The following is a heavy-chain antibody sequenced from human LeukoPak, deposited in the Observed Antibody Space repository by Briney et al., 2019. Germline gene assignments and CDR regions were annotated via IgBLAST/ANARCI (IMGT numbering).Heavy chain of an antibody. CDR1: GFPFSTYA. Sequence: GGSLRLSCAASGFPFSTYAMSWVRHAPGKGLEWVSSIRGSDGSTYYADSVKGRFAISRDNSKNTLYLQMNSLRAEDTAVYYCAKDVYGDYGGLDYWGQGTLVTVSS. J-gene: IGHJ4*02. V-gene: IGHV3-23*01. CDR3: AKDVYGDYGGLDY. CDR2: IRGSDGST. D-gene: IGHD4-17*01.